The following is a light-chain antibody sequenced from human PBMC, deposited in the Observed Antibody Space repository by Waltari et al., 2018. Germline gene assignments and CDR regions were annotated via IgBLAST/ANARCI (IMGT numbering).Light chain of an antibody. CDR1: QRVTSSY. CDR3: QQYGSSPLLS. CDR2: GAS. J-gene: IGKJ4*01. Sequence: EIVLTQSPGTLSLSPGERVTLSCRASQRVTSSYLAWYQQKPGQAPRLLTHGASYRAIGIPDRFSGSGSGTDFSLTISRLEPEDFAVYYCQQYGSSPLLSFGGGTTVEIK. V-gene: IGKV3-20*01.